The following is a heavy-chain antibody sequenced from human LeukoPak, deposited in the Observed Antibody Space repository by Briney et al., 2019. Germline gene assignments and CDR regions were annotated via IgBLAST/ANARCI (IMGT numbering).Heavy chain of an antibody. CDR2: TYYRSKWYS. CDR3: ARVALGSCTDSACYSRTFDI. V-gene: IGHV6-1*01. CDR1: GDSVSGNSIA. J-gene: IGHJ3*02. Sequence: RPETLSLTCAISGDSVSGNSIAWTWIRQSPSRGLEWLGRTYYRSKWYSDSALSLKGRISINPDTSKNQFSLQLTSVTPEDSAVYYCARVALGSCTDSACYSRTFDIWGQGTMVTVSS. D-gene: IGHD2-15*01.